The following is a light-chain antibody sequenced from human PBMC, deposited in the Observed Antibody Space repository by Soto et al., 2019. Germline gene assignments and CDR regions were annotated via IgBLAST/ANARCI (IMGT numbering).Light chain of an antibody. CDR1: SSDVGGYNY. V-gene: IGLV2-8*01. J-gene: IGLJ1*01. Sequence: QSALTQPPSASWSPGQSVTISCTGTSSDVGGYNYVSWYQQHPGKAPKLMIYEVSERPSGVPDRFSGSKSSHTASLTVSGLQAEDEADYYCSSYAGSNNFVFGTGTKVTVL. CDR3: SSYAGSNNFV. CDR2: EVS.